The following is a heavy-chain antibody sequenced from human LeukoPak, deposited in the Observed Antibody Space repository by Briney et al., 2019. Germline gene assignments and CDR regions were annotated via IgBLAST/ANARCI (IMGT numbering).Heavy chain of an antibody. CDR1: GFTFSIHN. CDR2: INSGGDAT. V-gene: IGHV3-48*04. J-gene: IGHJ4*02. CDR3: ARVRVFGVLPNDY. Sequence: PGGSLRLSCAASGFTFSIHNMDWVRQAPGKGLEWISYINSGGDATHYADSVKGRFTISRDDAKNSLYMQMNSLTAEDTAVYYCARVRVFGVLPNDYWGQGTLVTVSS. D-gene: IGHD3-3*01.